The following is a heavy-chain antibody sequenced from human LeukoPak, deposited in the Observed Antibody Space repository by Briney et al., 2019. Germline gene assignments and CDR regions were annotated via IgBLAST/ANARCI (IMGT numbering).Heavy chain of an antibody. CDR2: ISAYNGNT. CDR1: GYTFTSYG. V-gene: IGHV1-18*01. Sequence: ASVKVSCKASGYTFTSYGISWVRQAPGQGLEWMGWISAYNGNTNYAQKLQGRVTMTTDTSTSTAYMELRSLRSDDTAVYYCGRMGYSSSWYPKAGWFDPWGQGTLVTVSS. D-gene: IGHD6-13*01. J-gene: IGHJ5*02. CDR3: GRMGYSSSWYPKAGWFDP.